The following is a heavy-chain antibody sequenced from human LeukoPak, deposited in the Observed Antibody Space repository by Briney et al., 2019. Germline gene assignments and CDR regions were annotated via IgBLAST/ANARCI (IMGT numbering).Heavy chain of an antibody. Sequence: PSETLSLTCTVSGYSLSSGYYWGWIRQPPGKGLEWNGSIYHSGSTYYNPSLKSRVTISVDTSKNQFSLKLSSVTAADTALYYCARTYYDILTGYYMWGQGTLVTVSS. CDR1: GYSLSSGYY. V-gene: IGHV4-38-2*02. CDR3: ARTYYDILTGYYM. D-gene: IGHD3-9*01. J-gene: IGHJ4*02. CDR2: IYHSGST.